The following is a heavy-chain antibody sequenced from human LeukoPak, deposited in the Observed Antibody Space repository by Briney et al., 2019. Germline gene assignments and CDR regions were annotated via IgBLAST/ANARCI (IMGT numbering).Heavy chain of an antibody. D-gene: IGHD5-18*01. CDR3: ARGSYEGYYFDY. J-gene: IGHJ4*02. CDR2: IIPIFGTA. Sequence: ASVKVSCKASGGTFSSYAISWVRQAPGQGLEWMGGIIPIFGTANYAQKFRGRVTITADESTSTAYMELSSLRSEDTAVYYCARGSYEGYYFDYWGQGTLVTVSS. V-gene: IGHV1-69*13. CDR1: GGTFSSYA.